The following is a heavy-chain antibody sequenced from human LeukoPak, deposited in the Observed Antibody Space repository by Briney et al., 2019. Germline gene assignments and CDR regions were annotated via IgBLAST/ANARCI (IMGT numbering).Heavy chain of an antibody. D-gene: IGHD1-26*01. J-gene: IGHJ4*02. V-gene: IGHV3-30-3*01. CDR2: ISYDGSNK. CDR3: ARSSRVGATGY. CDR1: GFTFSSYA. Sequence: QPGGSLRLSCAASGFTFSSYAMHWVRQAPGKGLEWVAVISYDGSNKYYADSVKGRFTISRVNSKNTLYLQMNSLRAEDTAVYYCARSSRVGATGYWGQGTLVTVSS.